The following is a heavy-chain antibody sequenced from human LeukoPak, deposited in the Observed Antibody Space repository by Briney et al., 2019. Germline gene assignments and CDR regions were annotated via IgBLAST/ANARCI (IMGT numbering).Heavy chain of an antibody. CDR1: GGSISSYY. V-gene: IGHV4-59*01. CDR3: ASFYGDYEVY. CDR2: IYYSGST. J-gene: IGHJ4*02. Sequence: KPSETLSLTCTVSGGSISSYYWSWIRQPPAKGLEWIGYIYYSGSTNYNPSPKSRVTISVDTSKNQFSLKLSSVTAADTAVYYCASFYGDYEVYWGQGTLVTVSS. D-gene: IGHD4-17*01.